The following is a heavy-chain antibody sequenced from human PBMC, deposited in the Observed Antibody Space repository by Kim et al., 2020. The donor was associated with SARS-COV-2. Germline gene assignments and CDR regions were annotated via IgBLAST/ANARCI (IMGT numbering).Heavy chain of an antibody. D-gene: IGHD6-6*01. CDR2: INHSGST. CDR1: GGSFSGYY. CDR3: ARGSRIAARHHESFQH. V-gene: IGHV4-34*01. J-gene: IGHJ1*01. Sequence: SETLSLTCAVYGGSFSGYYWSWIRQPPGKGLEWIGEINHSGSTNYNPSLKSRVTISVDTSKNQFSLKLSSVTAADTAVYYCARGSRIAARHHESFQHWG.